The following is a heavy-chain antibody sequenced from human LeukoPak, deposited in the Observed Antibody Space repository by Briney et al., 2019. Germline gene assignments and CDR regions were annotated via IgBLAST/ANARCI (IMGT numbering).Heavy chain of an antibody. Sequence: ASVKVSCKASGYTFTSYDINWVRQATGQGLEWMGWMNPNSGNTGYAQKFQGRVTMTRNTSISTAYMELSSLRSEDTALYYCARDQGHQTGTTGFDYWGQGTLVTVSS. CDR3: ARDQGHQTGTTGFDY. J-gene: IGHJ4*02. CDR1: GYTFTSYD. CDR2: MNPNSGNT. D-gene: IGHD1-1*01. V-gene: IGHV1-8*01.